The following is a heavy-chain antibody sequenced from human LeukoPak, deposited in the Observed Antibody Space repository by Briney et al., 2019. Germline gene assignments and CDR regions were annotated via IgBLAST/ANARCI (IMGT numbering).Heavy chain of an antibody. V-gene: IGHV3-33*01. CDR2: IWYDGGNK. CDR3: ARDSYYGGTQDY. D-gene: IGHD4-23*01. CDR1: GFTFSSYG. J-gene: IGHJ4*02. Sequence: PGGSLRLSCAASGFTFSSYGMHWVRQAPGKGLEWVAVIWYDGGNKLYGDSVKGRFTISRDNSKNTVYLQMNSLRVEDTAVYYCARDSYYGGTQDYWGQGTLVTVSS.